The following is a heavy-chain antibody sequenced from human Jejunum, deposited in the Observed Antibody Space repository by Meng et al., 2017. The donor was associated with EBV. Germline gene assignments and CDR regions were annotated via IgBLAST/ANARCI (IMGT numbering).Heavy chain of an antibody. Sequence: QEPGPRLENPSGTLSLTCVVSGGSISDNDWWSWVRQPPGKGLEWLGEIYHGGGTNYNPSLESRVTISVDKSKNQFSLKLNSVTVADTAVYYCAGNGYYALEYWGPGILVTVSS. D-gene: IGHD3-22*01. CDR3: AGNGYYALEY. CDR1: GGSISDNDW. V-gene: IGHV4-4*02. CDR2: IYHGGGT. J-gene: IGHJ4*02.